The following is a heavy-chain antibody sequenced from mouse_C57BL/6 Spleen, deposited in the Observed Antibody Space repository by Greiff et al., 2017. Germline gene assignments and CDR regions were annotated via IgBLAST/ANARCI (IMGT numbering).Heavy chain of an antibody. CDR2: INPSNGGT. J-gene: IGHJ4*01. V-gene: IGHV1-53*01. Sequence: QVQLRQPGTELVKPGASVKLSCKASGYTFTSYWMHWVKQRPGQGLEWIGNINPSNGGTNYNEKFKSKATLTVDKSSSTAYMQLSSLTSEDSAVYYCARGGYGYDRGYYAMDYWGQGTSVTVSS. D-gene: IGHD2-2*01. CDR3: ARGGYGYDRGYYAMDY. CDR1: GYTFTSYW.